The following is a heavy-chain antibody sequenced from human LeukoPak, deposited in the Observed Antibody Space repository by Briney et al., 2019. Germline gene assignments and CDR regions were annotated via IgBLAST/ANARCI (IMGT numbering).Heavy chain of an antibody. Sequence: PGGSLRLSCAASGFTFSSCGMHWVRQAPGKGLEWVSAISGSGGSTYYADSVKGRFTISRDNSKNTLYLQMNSLRAEDTAVYYCAKDLFRGYSYGYLVYWGQGTLVTVSS. J-gene: IGHJ4*02. V-gene: IGHV3-23*01. CDR3: AKDLFRGYSYGYLVY. CDR1: GFTFSSCG. D-gene: IGHD5-18*01. CDR2: ISGSGGST.